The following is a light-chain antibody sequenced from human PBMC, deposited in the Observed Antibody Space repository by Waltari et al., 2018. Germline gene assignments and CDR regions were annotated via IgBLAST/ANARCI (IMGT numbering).Light chain of an antibody. Sequence: DIVMTQSPLSLPVTPGEPAAISCRSSRSPLHSSGYNYLVWYLQKPGQSPQLLIYLGSNRASGVPDRFSGSGSGTDFTLKISRVEAEDVGVYYCMQALKDPLTFGGGTMVEI. CDR3: MQALKDPLT. CDR2: LGS. CDR1: RSPLHSSGYNY. V-gene: IGKV2-28*01. J-gene: IGKJ4*01.